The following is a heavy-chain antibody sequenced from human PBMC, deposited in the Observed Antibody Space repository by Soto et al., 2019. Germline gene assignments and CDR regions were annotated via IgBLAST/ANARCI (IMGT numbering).Heavy chain of an antibody. J-gene: IGHJ4*02. D-gene: IGHD1-26*01. V-gene: IGHV3-30-3*01. CDR2: ISYDGSNK. CDR3: ARVHEVDSGGSFDY. CDR1: GFTFSSYA. Sequence: GGSLRLSCAASGFTFSSYAMHWVRQAPGKGLEWVAVISYDGSNKYYADSVKGRFTISRDNSKNTLYLQMNSLRAEDTAAYYCARVHEVDSGGSFDYWGQGTLVTVSS.